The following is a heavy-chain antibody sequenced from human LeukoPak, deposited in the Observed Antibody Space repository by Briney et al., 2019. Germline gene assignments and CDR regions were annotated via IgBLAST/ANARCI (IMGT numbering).Heavy chain of an antibody. Sequence: VASVKVSCKASGYTFTGYYMHWVRQAPGQGLEWMAWINPNSGLTEYAQKFQGRVTMTRDTSISTAYMELSRLRSDDTAVYYCARGKGYYHYFDYWGQGTLVTVSS. CDR3: ARGKGYYHYFDY. D-gene: IGHD3-22*01. J-gene: IGHJ4*02. V-gene: IGHV1-2*02. CDR1: GYTFTGYY. CDR2: INPNSGLT.